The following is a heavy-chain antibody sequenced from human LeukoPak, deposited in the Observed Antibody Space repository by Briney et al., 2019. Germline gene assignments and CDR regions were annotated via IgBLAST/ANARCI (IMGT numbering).Heavy chain of an antibody. D-gene: IGHD5-12*01. V-gene: IGHV3-30*18. CDR3: AKERRGYSGYERSYYYYYGMDV. CDR2: ISNDGSNK. Sequence: GGSLRLSCAASGFTFSTYGMHWVRQAPGKGLEWVAVISNDGSNKYYADSVKGRFTISRDKSKNTLYLQMNSQRAEDTAVYYCAKERRGYSGYERSYYYYYGMDVWGKGTTVTVSS. J-gene: IGHJ6*04. CDR1: GFTFSTYG.